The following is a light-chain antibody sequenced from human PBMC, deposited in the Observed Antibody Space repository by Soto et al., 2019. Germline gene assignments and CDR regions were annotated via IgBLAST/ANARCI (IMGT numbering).Light chain of an antibody. CDR2: DAS. Sequence: EIVLTQSPATLSSSPGERATISCRASQSVSSYLAWYQQKPGQAPRLLIYDASTRATGIPARFSGSGSGTDFTLTISSLVPEDFAVYYCQQRSNWPTTFGQGAKVEIK. CDR3: QQRSNWPTT. J-gene: IGKJ1*01. V-gene: IGKV3-11*01. CDR1: QSVSSY.